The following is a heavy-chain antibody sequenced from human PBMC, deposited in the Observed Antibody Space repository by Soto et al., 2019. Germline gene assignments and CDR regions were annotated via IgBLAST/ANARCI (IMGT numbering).Heavy chain of an antibody. CDR2: INHSGST. CDR1: GGSFSGYY. J-gene: IGHJ5*02. D-gene: IGHD2-15*01. V-gene: IGHV4-34*01. Sequence: PSETLSLTCAVYGGSFSGYYWSWIRQPPGKGLEWIGEINHSGSTNYNPSLKSRVTISVDTSKNQFSLKLSSVAAADTAVYYCARGEFNTHCSGGSCYLYWFDPWGQGTLVTVSS. CDR3: ARGEFNTHCSGGSCYLYWFDP.